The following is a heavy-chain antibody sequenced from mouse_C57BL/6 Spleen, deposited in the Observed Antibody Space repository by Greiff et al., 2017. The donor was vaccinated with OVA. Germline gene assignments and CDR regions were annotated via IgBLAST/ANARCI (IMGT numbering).Heavy chain of an antibody. CDR2: IRNKANNHAT. D-gene: IGHD2-3*01. Sequence: EVQRVESGGGLVQPGGSMKLSCAASGFTFSDAWMDWVRQSPEKGLEWVAEIRNKANNHATYYAESVKGRFTISRDDSKSSVYLQMNSLRAEDTGIYYCTPWLLHAMDYWGQGTSVTVSS. V-gene: IGHV6-6*01. J-gene: IGHJ4*01. CDR3: TPWLLHAMDY. CDR1: GFTFSDAW.